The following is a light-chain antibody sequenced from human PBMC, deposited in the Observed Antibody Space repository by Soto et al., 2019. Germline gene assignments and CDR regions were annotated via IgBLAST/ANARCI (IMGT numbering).Light chain of an antibody. Sequence: QSVLTQPPSVSAAPGQKVTISCSGSSSNIGNNYVSWYQQLPGTAPKLLIYENNKRPSGIPDRFSGSKSGTSATLGITGLXXXXXADYYCGTWDSSLSAGRFGGGTKLTVL. J-gene: IGLJ2*01. CDR2: ENN. CDR3: GTWDSSLSAGR. CDR1: SSNIGNNY. V-gene: IGLV1-51*02.